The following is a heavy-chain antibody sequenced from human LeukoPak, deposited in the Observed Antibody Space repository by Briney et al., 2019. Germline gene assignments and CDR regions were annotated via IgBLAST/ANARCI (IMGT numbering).Heavy chain of an antibody. Sequence: SVKVSCKASGGIFSSYAISWVRQAPGQGLEWMGRIIPILGIANYAQKFQGRVTITADKSTSTAYMELSSLRSEDTAVYYCAREYGSGVYYFDYWGQGTLVTVSS. CDR2: IIPILGIA. CDR3: AREYGSGVYYFDY. D-gene: IGHD3-10*01. J-gene: IGHJ4*02. CDR1: GGIFSSYA. V-gene: IGHV1-69*04.